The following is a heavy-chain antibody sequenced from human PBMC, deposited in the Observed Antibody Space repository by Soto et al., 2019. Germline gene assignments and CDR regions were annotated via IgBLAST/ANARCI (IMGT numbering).Heavy chain of an antibody. CDR1: GGSLSSGGCS. Sequence: QLQLLESGLGLVRPSQTLSLTCGVSGGSLSSGGCSWSWVRLPPGKSLEWIGYIFDTGKTYYSPSLKSRVTMSADTSRNQFSLRLASVSAADTAMYSCACLNGYNRSFAHWGRGTLVTVSS. D-gene: IGHD5-18*01. CDR2: IFDTGKT. J-gene: IGHJ2*01. V-gene: IGHV4-30-2*01. CDR3: ACLNGYNRSFAH.